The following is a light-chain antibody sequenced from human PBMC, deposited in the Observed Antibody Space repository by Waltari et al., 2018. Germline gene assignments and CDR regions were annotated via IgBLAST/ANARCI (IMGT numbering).Light chain of an antibody. CDR1: QSISSS. CDR2: AAS. J-gene: IGKJ4*01. V-gene: IGKV1-39*01. Sequence: DIQMTQSPSSLSASVGDRVTITCRASQSISSSLNWYQQKTGKAPKLLIYAASRLQSGVPSRFSGSGSGTDFTRTISSLQPEDFATYYCQQSYSTPRALTFGGGTKVEIK. CDR3: QQSYSTPRALT.